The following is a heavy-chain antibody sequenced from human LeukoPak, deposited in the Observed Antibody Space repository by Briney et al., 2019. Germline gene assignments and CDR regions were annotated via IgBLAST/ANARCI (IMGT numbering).Heavy chain of an antibody. J-gene: IGHJ4*02. CDR2: ISCDGSNK. CDR3: AKDSRDITMVRGVIIGYFDY. Sequence: GRSLRLSCAASGFTFSSYGMHWVRQAPGKGLEWVAVISCDGSNKYYADSVKGRFTISRDNSKNTLYLQMNSLRAEDTAVYYCAKDSRDITMVRGVIIGYFDYWGQGTLVTVSS. D-gene: IGHD3-10*01. CDR1: GFTFSSYG. V-gene: IGHV3-30*18.